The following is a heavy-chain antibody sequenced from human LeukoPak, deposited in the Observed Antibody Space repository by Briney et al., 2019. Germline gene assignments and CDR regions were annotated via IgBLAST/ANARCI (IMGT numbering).Heavy chain of an antibody. CDR1: GGSISSSNYY. CDR2: IYYSGST. D-gene: IGHD3-3*01. V-gene: IGHV4-39*01. Sequence: PSETLSLTCTVSGGSISSSNYYWGWIRLPPGKGLEWIGSIYYSGSTYYNPSLKSRVTISVDTSKNQFSLKLSSVTAADTAVYYCARLRGFGVITAYYYAMDVWGQGTTVTVSS. CDR3: ARLRGFGVITAYYYAMDV. J-gene: IGHJ6*02.